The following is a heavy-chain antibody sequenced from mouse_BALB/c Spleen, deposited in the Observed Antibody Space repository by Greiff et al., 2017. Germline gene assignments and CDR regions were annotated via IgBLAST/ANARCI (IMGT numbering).Heavy chain of an antibody. CDR1: GYTFTDYN. D-gene: IGHD2-1*01. CDR2: IYPYNGGT. Sequence: VQLKQSGPELVKPGASVKISCKASGYTFTDYNMHWVKQSHGKSLEWIGYIYPYNGGTGYNQKFKSKATLTVDNSSSTAYMELRSLTSEDSAVYYCARSYYGNLYAMDYWGQGASVTVSS. J-gene: IGHJ4*01. CDR3: ARSYYGNLYAMDY. V-gene: IGHV1S29*02.